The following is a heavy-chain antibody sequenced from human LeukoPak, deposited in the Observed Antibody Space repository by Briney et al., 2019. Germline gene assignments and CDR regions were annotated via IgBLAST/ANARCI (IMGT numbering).Heavy chain of an antibody. V-gene: IGHV1-18*01. Sequence: ASVKVSCKASGYTFTSYGISWVRQAPGQGLEWMGWISAYNGNTNYAQKLQGRVTITADESTSTAYMELSSLRSEDTAVYYCARVSQHYYGSGSYYSYHYYYYMDVWGKGTTVTVSS. CDR2: ISAYNGNT. D-gene: IGHD3-10*01. CDR1: GYTFTSYG. CDR3: ARVSQHYYGSGSYYSYHYYYYMDV. J-gene: IGHJ6*03.